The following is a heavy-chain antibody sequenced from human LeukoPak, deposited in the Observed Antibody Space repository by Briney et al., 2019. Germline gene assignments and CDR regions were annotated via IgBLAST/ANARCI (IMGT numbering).Heavy chain of an antibody. D-gene: IGHD1-26*01. CDR1: GDSVSSNSAA. CDR2: TYYRSKWYN. J-gene: IGHJ6*03. V-gene: IGHV6-1*01. CDR3: ARGFELPRNYYYYYMDV. Sequence: SQTLSLTCAISGDSVSSNSAAWNWIRQSPSRGLEWLGRTYYRSKWYNDYAVSVKSRITINPDTSKNQFSLQLNSVTPEDTAVYYCARGFELPRNYYYYYMDVWGKGTTVTVSS.